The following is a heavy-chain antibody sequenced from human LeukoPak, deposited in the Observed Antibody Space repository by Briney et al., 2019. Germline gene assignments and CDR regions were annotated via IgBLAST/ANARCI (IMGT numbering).Heavy chain of an antibody. CDR1: GCTFSSYA. D-gene: IGHD3-10*01. Sequence: GGSLRLSCAASGCTFSSYAMHWVRQAPGKGLEWVAVISYDGSNKYYADSVKGRFTISRDNSKNTLYLQMNSLRAEDTAVYYCARDPNTYYYGSGSYPDYWGQGTLVTVSS. V-gene: IGHV3-30-3*01. J-gene: IGHJ4*02. CDR3: ARDPNTYYYGSGSYPDY. CDR2: ISYDGSNK.